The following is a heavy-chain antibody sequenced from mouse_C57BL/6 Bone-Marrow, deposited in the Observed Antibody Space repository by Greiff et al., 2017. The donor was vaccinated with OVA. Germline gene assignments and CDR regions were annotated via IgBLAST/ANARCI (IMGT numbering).Heavy chain of an antibody. Sequence: EVQLQQSGPELVKPGASVKISCKASGYTFTDYYMNWVKQSHGKSLEWIGDINPNNGGTSYNQKFKGKATLTVDKSSSTAYMELRSLTSEDSAVYYCAREGFYGYDWNYAMDYWGQGTSVTVSS. CDR3: AREGFYGYDWNYAMDY. J-gene: IGHJ4*01. V-gene: IGHV1-26*01. CDR2: INPNNGGT. D-gene: IGHD2-2*01. CDR1: GYTFTDYY.